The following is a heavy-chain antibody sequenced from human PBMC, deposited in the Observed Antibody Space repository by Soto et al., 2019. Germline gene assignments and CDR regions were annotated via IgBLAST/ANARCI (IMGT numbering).Heavy chain of an antibody. CDR2: IIPIFGTA. D-gene: IGHD3-22*01. CDR3: ARVAPHYYYSRGYYPG. V-gene: IGHV1-69*01. CDR1: GGTFSSYA. J-gene: IGHJ3*01. Sequence: QVQLVQSGAEVKKPGSSVKVSCKASGGTFSSYAISWVRQAPGQGLEWMGGIIPIFGTANYAQKFQGRVKINADQSTSTPYMELSSLRSEDTAVYYCARVAPHYYYSRGYYPGWGQGTMVTVSS.